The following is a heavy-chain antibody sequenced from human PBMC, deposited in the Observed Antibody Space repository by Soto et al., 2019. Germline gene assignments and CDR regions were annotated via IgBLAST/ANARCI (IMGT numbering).Heavy chain of an antibody. Sequence: GGSLRLSCAASGFTFSSYEMNWVRQAPGKGLEWVSYISSSGSTIYYADSVKGRFTISRDNAKNSLYLQMNSLRVEDTAVYYCARGVEYSSSSFAFDIWGQGTMVTVSS. CDR3: ARGVEYSSSSFAFDI. V-gene: IGHV3-48*03. CDR2: ISSSGSTI. CDR1: GFTFSSYE. J-gene: IGHJ3*02. D-gene: IGHD6-6*01.